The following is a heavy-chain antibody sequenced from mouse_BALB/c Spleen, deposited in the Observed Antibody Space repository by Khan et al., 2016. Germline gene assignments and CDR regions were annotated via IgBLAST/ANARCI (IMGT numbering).Heavy chain of an antibody. CDR2: IDPANGNT. CDR1: GFNIKDNY. Sequence: EVQLQESGAELVKPGASVKLSCTASGFNIKDNYMHWVKQRPEQGLEWIGRIDPANGNTKYDPKFQGKATITADTSSNTAYLQLSSLTSEGTAVYYCASYYFDYWGQGTTLTVSS. V-gene: IGHV14-3*02. J-gene: IGHJ2*01. CDR3: ASYYFDY.